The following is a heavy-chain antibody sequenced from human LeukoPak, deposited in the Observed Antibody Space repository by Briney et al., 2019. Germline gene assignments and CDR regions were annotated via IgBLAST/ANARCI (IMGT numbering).Heavy chain of an antibody. J-gene: IGHJ4*02. V-gene: IGHV3-23*01. CDR1: GFTFNSYG. CDR2: ISGSGGST. CDR3: AKDLRGGSSLFDY. Sequence: GGSLRLSCAASGFTFNSYGMSWVRQAPGKGLEWVSAISGSGGSTYYADSVKGRFTISRDNSKNTLYLQMNSLRAEDTAVYYCAKDLRGGSSLFDYWGQGTLVTVSS. D-gene: IGHD2-15*01.